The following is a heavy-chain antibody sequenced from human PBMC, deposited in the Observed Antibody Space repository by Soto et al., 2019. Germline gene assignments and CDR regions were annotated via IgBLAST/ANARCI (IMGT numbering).Heavy chain of an antibody. J-gene: IGHJ4*02. V-gene: IGHV4-4*02. Sequence: QVQLQESGPGLVKPSGTLSLTCAVSGGSISNSNWWSWVRQHPGKGLEWIGEIHHSGSTNYNPSLKSRVTISVDKSTKQFSLQLNSVTAADTAVYYCARSDWYRTDCWGQGTLVTVSS. CDR3: ARSDWYRTDC. CDR1: GGSISNSNW. D-gene: IGHD2-21*02. CDR2: IHHSGST.